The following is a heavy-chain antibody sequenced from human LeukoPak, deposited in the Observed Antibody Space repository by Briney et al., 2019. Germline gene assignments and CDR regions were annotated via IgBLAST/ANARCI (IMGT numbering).Heavy chain of an antibody. Sequence: GGSLRLSCAASGFTFSSYSMNWVRQAPGKGLEWVSYISSSSSTIYYADSVKGRFTISRDNAKNSLYLQMNSLRAEDTAVYYCARGYYGDSTVFDYWGQGTLVTVSS. D-gene: IGHD4-17*01. J-gene: IGHJ4*02. CDR1: GFTFSSYS. CDR2: ISSSSSTI. V-gene: IGHV3-48*04. CDR3: ARGYYGDSTVFDY.